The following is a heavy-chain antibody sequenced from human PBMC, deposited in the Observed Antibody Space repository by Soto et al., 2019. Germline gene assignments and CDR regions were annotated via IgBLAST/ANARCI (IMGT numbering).Heavy chain of an antibody. D-gene: IGHD1-26*01. CDR2: INPSGGST. CDR3: ARGLSRAIGY. J-gene: IGHJ4*02. V-gene: IGHV1-46*03. Sequence: ASVKVSCKTSGYTFTAYFIHWVRQAPGQGLEWVGMINPSGGSTNYAQKFQASVTMTRDMSTSTVYMELSSLRSEDTALYYCARGLSRAIGYWGQGTLVTVSS. CDR1: GYTFTAYF.